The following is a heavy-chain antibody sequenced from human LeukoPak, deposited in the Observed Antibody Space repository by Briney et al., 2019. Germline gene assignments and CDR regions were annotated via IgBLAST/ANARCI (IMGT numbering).Heavy chain of an antibody. D-gene: IGHD1-26*01. Sequence: PSETLSLTCTVSGGSFSSYYWTWIRQPAGKGLEWNGRTYNSGTTNYSPSLESRVTMSLDTSKNRFSLSLSSVTAADTGVYYCARDLLGATGHWRIDVWGRGTLVTVSS. CDR1: GGSFSSYY. J-gene: IGHJ2*01. V-gene: IGHV4-4*07. CDR2: TYNSGTT. CDR3: ARDLLGATGHWRIDV.